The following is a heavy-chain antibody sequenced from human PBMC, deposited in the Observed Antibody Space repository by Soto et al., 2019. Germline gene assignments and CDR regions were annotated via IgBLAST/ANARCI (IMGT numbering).Heavy chain of an antibody. D-gene: IGHD4-4*01. V-gene: IGHV1-8*01. Sequence: ASVKVSCRASGYTFTSYDIYWVRQATGQGLEWMGWMNPNTGNSGYAQKFLGRVTMTSDTSTSTAYMELGSLRSDYKAVYYCAGSRYSNYPAYWFDPWGQGTPVTVSS. CDR2: MNPNTGNS. CDR1: GYTFTSYD. CDR3: AGSRYSNYPAYWFDP. J-gene: IGHJ5*02.